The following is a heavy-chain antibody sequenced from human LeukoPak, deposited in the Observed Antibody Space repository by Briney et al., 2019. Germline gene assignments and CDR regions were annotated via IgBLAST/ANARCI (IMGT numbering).Heavy chain of an antibody. Sequence: GGSLRLSCAASGFTVSSNYMNWVRQAPGKGLEWVSVIYGGGTIYYADSVKGRFTISRDNAKNSLYLQMDSLRAEDTAVYYCARHIPFDCWGQGTLVTVSS. V-gene: IGHV3-66*04. CDR3: ARHIPFDC. CDR2: IYGGGTI. CDR1: GFTVSSNY. J-gene: IGHJ4*02.